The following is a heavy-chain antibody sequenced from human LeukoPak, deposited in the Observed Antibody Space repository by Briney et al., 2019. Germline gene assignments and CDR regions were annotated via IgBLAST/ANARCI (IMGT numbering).Heavy chain of an antibody. CDR1: GFTFSSYW. CDR2: IKQDGSEK. CDR3: ARWGGGFDY. Sequence: GGSLRLSCAASGFTFSSYWMSWVRQAPGKRLEWVANIKQDGSEKYYVDCVKGRFTISRDNAKNSLYLHVDSLRVEDTAVYYCARWGGGFDYWGQGTLVTVSS. V-gene: IGHV3-7*04. J-gene: IGHJ4*02. D-gene: IGHD3-16*01.